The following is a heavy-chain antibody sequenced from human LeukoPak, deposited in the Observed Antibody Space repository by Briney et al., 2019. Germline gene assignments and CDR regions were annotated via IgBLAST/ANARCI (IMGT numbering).Heavy chain of an antibody. J-gene: IGHJ3*02. D-gene: IGHD6-19*01. V-gene: IGHV4-30-4*01. CDR3: ARDRHIAVAGADAFDI. CDR1: GGSISSGDYY. Sequence: PSQTLSLTCTVSGGSISSGDYYWSWIRQPPGKGLEWIGYIYYGGSTYYNPSLKSRVTISVDTSKNQFSLKLSSVTAADTAVYYCARDRHIAVAGADAFDIWGQGTMVTVSS. CDR2: IYYGGST.